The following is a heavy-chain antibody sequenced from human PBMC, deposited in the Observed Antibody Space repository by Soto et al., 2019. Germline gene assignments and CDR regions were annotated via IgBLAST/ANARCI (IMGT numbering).Heavy chain of an antibody. J-gene: IGHJ4*02. CDR1: GGSISSYY. Sequence: SETLSLTCTVSGGSISSYYWSWIRQPPGKGLEWIGYIYYSGSTNYNPSLKSRVTISVDTSKNQFSLKLSSVTAADTAVYYCARFDEYSGYNDYWGQGTLVTVPQ. CDR3: ARFDEYSGYNDY. D-gene: IGHD5-12*01. CDR2: IYYSGST. V-gene: IGHV4-59*01.